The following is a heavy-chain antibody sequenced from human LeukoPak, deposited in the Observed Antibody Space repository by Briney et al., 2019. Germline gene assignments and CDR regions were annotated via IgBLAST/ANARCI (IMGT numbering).Heavy chain of an antibody. Sequence: PGGSLRLSCAASGFTFSSYAMSWVRQAPGKGLEWVSAISGSGGSTYYADSVKGRFTISRDNSKNTLYLQMNSLRAEDTAVYYCARDLTSRGYSYGYFDYWGQGTLVTVSS. CDR3: ARDLTSRGYSYGYFDY. CDR1: GFTFSSYA. J-gene: IGHJ4*02. CDR2: ISGSGGST. V-gene: IGHV3-23*01. D-gene: IGHD5-18*01.